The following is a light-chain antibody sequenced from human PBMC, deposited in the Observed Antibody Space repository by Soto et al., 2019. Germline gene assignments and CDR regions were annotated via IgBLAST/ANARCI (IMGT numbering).Light chain of an antibody. CDR1: QYISFW. CDR3: QQASSFPPA. J-gene: IGKJ4*01. Sequence: DIQMTQSPSSVSASVGDRFTITCRASQYISFWLAWYQQKPGKAPNLLIYDGSTLHNGVPSRFSGSGSGTDFTLPISSLQPEDFATYYCQQASSFPPAFGGGTRVDIK. CDR2: DGS. V-gene: IGKV1-12*01.